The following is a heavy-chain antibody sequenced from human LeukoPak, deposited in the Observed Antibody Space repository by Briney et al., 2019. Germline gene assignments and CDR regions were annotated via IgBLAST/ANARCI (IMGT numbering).Heavy chain of an antibody. V-gene: IGHV1-24*01. J-gene: IGHJ4*02. CDR1: GYTLTELS. D-gene: IGHD3-10*01. CDR3: ATDRRITMVRGVFDY. Sequence: ASVKVSCKVSGYTLTELSMHWVRQAPGKGLEWMGGFDPEDGETIYAQKFQGRVTITEDTSTDTAYMELSSLRSEDTAVYYCATDRRITMVRGVFDYWGQGTLVTVSS. CDR2: FDPEDGET.